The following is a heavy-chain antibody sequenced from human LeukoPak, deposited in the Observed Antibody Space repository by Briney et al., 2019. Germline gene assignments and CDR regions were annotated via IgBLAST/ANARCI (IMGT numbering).Heavy chain of an antibody. J-gene: IGHJ4*02. CDR1: GLTFSSYW. CDR3: ARDPSGDYGDYFDY. Sequence: GGSLTLSYAASGLTFSSYWMHCVRHGRGKGLVWFSRINSDGSSTTYADSVKGRFTISRDNAKNTLYLQMNSLRAEDTAVYYCARDPSGDYGDYFDYWGQGTLVTVSS. CDR2: INSDGSST. D-gene: IGHD4-17*01. V-gene: IGHV3-74*01.